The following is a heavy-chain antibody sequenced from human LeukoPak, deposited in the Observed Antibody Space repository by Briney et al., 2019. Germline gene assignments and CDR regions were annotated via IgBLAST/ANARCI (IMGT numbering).Heavy chain of an antibody. V-gene: IGHV4-4*07. CDR1: GGSISSYY. J-gene: IGHJ6*02. D-gene: IGHD5-12*01. CDR3: ASDLGDSGYDGGRWYYGMDV. CDR2: IYTSGST. Sequence: SETLFLTCTVSGGSISSYYWSWIRQPAGKGLEWIGRIYTSGSTNYNPSLKSRVTMSVDTSKNQFSLKLSSVTAADTAVYYCASDLGDSGYDGGRWYYGMDVWGQGTTVTVSS.